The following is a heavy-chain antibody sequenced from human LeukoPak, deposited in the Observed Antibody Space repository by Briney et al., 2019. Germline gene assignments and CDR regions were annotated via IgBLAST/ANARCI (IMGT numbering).Heavy chain of an antibody. Sequence: PGGSLRLSCAASGFTFSSYEMNWVRQAPGKGLEWVSSISSSSSYIYYADSVKGRFTISRDNAKNSLYLQMNSLRAEDTAVYYCARDGLDPGYFDYWGQGTLVTVSS. CDR1: GFTFSSYE. J-gene: IGHJ4*02. V-gene: IGHV3-21*01. CDR2: ISSSSSYI. D-gene: IGHD1-1*01. CDR3: ARDGLDPGYFDY.